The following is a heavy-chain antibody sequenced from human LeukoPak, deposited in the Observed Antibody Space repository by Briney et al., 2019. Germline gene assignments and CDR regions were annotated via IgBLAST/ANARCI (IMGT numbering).Heavy chain of an antibody. V-gene: IGHV1-18*01. CDR3: ARETRQQLPQGWFDP. CDR1: GYTLTSYG. CDR2: ISAYNGNT. D-gene: IGHD6-13*01. J-gene: IGHJ5*02. Sequence: ASVKVSCKASGYTLTSYGISWVRQAPGQGLEWMGWISAYNGNTNYAQKLQGRVTMTTDTSTSTAYMELRSLRSDDTAVYYCARETRQQLPQGWFDPWGQGTLVTVSS.